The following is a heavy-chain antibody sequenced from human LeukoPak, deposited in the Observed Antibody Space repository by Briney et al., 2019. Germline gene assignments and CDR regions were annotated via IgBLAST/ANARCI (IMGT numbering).Heavy chain of an antibody. Sequence: SVKVSCKASGGTFSSYAISWVRQAPGQGLEWMGGIIPILGTANYAQKFQGRVTITADESTSTAYMELSSLRSEDTAVYYCARGVSRDIVATRPHYYYYGMDVWGQGTTVTVSS. V-gene: IGHV1-69*13. CDR2: IIPILGTA. J-gene: IGHJ6*02. CDR1: GGTFSSYA. CDR3: ARGVSRDIVATRPHYYYYGMDV. D-gene: IGHD5-12*01.